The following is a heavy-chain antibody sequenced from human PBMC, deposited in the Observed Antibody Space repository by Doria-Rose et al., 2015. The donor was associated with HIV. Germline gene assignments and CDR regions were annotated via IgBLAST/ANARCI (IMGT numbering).Heavy chain of an antibody. CDR3: ATGVTLDQ. CDR2: LSSTSAYI. V-gene: IGHV3-21*01. J-gene: IGHJ4*02. CDR1: GFTFSSHR. D-gene: IGHD3-10*01. Sequence: VQLQESGGGLVRPGGSLRLSCATSGFTFSSHRINWVRQAPGKVLEWVSSLSSTSAYIDYADSVRGRFTIFRDNARNSLYLQMDSLRAEDTAIYYCATGVTLDQWGQGTLVTVSS.